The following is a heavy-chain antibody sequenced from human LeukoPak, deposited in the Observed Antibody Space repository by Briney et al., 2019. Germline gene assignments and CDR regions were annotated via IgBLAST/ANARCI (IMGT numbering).Heavy chain of an antibody. D-gene: IGHD3/OR15-3a*01. J-gene: IGHJ4*02. CDR2: IIPIFGTA. V-gene: IGHV1-69*13. CDR1: GGTFSSYA. CDR3: ARDFGASGLFDY. Sequence: GGSVKVSCKASGGTFSSYAISWARQAPGQGLEWMGGIIPIFGTANYAQKFQGRVTITADESTSTAYMELSSLRSEDTAVYYCARDFGASGLFDYWGQGTLVTVSS.